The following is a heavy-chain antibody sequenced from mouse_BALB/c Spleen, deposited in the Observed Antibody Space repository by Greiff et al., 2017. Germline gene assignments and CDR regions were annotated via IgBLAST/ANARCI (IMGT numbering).Heavy chain of an antibody. D-gene: IGHD1-1*02. J-gene: IGHJ4*01. V-gene: IGHV1S81*02. CDR2: INPSNGRT. CDR3: AIWYYAMDY. CDR1: GYTFTSYW. Sequence: VQLQQPGAELVKPGASVKLSCKASGYTFTSYWMHWVKQRPGQGLEWIGEINPSNGRTNYNEKFKSKATLTVDKSSSTAYMQLSSLTSEDSAVYYCAIWYYAMDYWGQGTSVTVSS.